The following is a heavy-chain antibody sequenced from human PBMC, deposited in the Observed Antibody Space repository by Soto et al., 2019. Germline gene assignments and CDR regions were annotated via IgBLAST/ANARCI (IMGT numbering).Heavy chain of an antibody. CDR2: SHQSGNT. D-gene: IGHD6-13*01. J-gene: IGHJ4*02. CDR3: ATRDSSRFN. V-gene: IGHV4-4*02. Sequence: QVQLQESGPGLVKPSGTLSLTCAVSGVSISSHDWWTWVRQPPGKGLEWIGESHQSGNTNYNSSLESRVTIPVDKTKNQFSLKLTSVTIADTAVYYCATRDSSRFNWGQGTLITVSS. CDR1: GVSISSHDW.